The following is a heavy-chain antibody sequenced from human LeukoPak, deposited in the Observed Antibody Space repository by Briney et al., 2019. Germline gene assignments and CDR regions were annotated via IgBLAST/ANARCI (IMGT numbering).Heavy chain of an antibody. Sequence: GGSLRLSCAASGFTFSTYAMHWVRQAPGKGLEYVSAISSNGGSTYYANSVKGRFTISRDNSKKTLYLQMGSLRTEDMAVYYCARGPSGYHNTGGQGTLVTVSS. CDR1: GFTFSTYA. CDR3: ARGPSGYHNT. CDR2: ISSNGGST. V-gene: IGHV3-64*01. D-gene: IGHD5-12*01. J-gene: IGHJ4*02.